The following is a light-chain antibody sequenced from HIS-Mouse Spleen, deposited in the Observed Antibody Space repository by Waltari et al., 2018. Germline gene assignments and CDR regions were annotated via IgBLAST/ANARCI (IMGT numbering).Light chain of an antibody. CDR1: ALPNKY. Sequence: SYELTQPPSVSVSPGQTARITGSGDALPNKYAYWYQQKSGAAPVLVTYADSKRPAGIPEGFSGASYGTMETLTISGAQVDAEADYYCYSTDSSGNHWVFGGGTKLTVL. J-gene: IGLJ3*02. CDR3: YSTDSSGNHWV. CDR2: ADS. V-gene: IGLV3-10*01.